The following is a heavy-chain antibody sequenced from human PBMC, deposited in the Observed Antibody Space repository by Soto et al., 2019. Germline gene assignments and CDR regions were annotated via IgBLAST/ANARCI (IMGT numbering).Heavy chain of an antibody. V-gene: IGHV3-23*01. CDR3: AKDRNSGSDTLYYFDY. J-gene: IGHJ4*02. CDR1: GFTFSSYA. CDR2: ISGSGGST. D-gene: IGHD1-26*01. Sequence: ESGGGLVQPGGSLRLSCAASGFTFSSYAMSWVRQAPGKGLEWVSAISGSGGSTYYADSVKGRFTISRDNSKNTLYLQMNSLRAEDTAVYYCAKDRNSGSDTLYYFDYWGQGTLVTVSS.